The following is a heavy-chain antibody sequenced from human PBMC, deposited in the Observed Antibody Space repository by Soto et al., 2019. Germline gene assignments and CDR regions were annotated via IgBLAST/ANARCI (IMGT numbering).Heavy chain of an antibody. CDR3: ARHTDSWVDTPYYGMDV. V-gene: IGHV5-10-1*01. Sequence: PGESLKISCKGSGYSFTSYWISWVRQMPGKGLEWMGRIDPSDSYTNYSPSFQGHVTISADKSISTAYLQWSSLKASDTAMYYCARHTDSWVDTPYYGMDVWGQGTTVTVSS. D-gene: IGHD5-18*01. J-gene: IGHJ6*02. CDR2: IDPSDSYT. CDR1: GYSFTSYW.